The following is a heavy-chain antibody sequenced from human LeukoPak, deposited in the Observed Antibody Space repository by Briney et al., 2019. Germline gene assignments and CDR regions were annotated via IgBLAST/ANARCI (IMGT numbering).Heavy chain of an antibody. CDR2: IIPILGIA. D-gene: IGHD3-10*01. Sequence: AASVKVSCKASGGTFSSYAISWVRQAPGQGLEWMGRIIPILGIANYAQKFQGRVTITADKSTSTAYMELSSLRSEDTAVYYCARGPFTMVRENWFDPWGQGSLVTLSS. V-gene: IGHV1-69*04. CDR1: GGTFSSYA. J-gene: IGHJ5*02. CDR3: ARGPFTMVRENWFDP.